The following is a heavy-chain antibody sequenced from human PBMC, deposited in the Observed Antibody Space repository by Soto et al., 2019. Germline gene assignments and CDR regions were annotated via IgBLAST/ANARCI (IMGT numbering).Heavy chain of an antibody. V-gene: IGHV4-34*01. CDR3: ARGWFWNYVDYGMDV. Sequence: SETLSLTCAVYGGSFSGYYWSWIRQPPGKGLEWIGEINHSGSTNYNPSLKSRVTISVDTSKNQFSLKLSSVTAADTAVYYCARGWFWNYVDYGMDVWGQGTTVTVSS. D-gene: IGHD1-7*01. J-gene: IGHJ6*02. CDR2: INHSGST. CDR1: GGSFSGYY.